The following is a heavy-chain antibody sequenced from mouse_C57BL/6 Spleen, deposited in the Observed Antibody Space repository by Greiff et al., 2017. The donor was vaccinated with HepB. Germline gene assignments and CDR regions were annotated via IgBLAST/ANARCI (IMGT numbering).Heavy chain of an antibody. J-gene: IGHJ1*03. D-gene: IGHD2-1*01. CDR3: AREGGSYGNYEGYFDV. CDR1: GYTFTSYW. CDR2: IDPSDSYT. Sequence: QVQLQQPGAELVMPGASVKLSCKASGYTFTSYWMHWVKQRPGQGLEWIGEIDPSDSYTTYNQKFKGKSTLTVDKSSSTAYMQLSSLTSEDSAVYYCAREGGSYGNYEGYFDVWGTGTTVTVSS. V-gene: IGHV1-69*01.